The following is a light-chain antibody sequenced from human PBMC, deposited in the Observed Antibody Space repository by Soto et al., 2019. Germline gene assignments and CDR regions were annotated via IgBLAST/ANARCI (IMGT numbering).Light chain of an antibody. CDR2: AAS. J-gene: IGKJ1*01. Sequence: DIQMTQSPSSVSASVGDRGTISCQASQGISRSLAWYQQKPGKAPKXMIYAASSLQSGVPSRFSGSGSGTDFTLTISSLQPEDVATYYCQQSYSTPWTFGQGTKVDIK. CDR1: QGISRS. V-gene: IGKV1-12*01. CDR3: QQSYSTPWT.